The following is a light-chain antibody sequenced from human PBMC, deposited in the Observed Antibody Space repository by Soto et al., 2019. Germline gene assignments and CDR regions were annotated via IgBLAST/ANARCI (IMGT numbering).Light chain of an antibody. CDR1: SSNIGSNY. Sequence: QSVLTQPPSASGTPGQRVTISCSGSSSNIGSNYVYWYQQLPGTAPKLLIYRNNQRPSGVPDRFSGSKSGNSASLAISGLRSEDEGDYYCAAWDDSLSGPVFGGGTQLTVL. CDR2: RNN. J-gene: IGLJ7*01. CDR3: AAWDDSLSGPV. V-gene: IGLV1-47*01.